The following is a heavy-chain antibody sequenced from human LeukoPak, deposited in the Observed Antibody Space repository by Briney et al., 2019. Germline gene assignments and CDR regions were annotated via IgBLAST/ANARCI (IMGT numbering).Heavy chain of an antibody. CDR3: ARAYGDYNFDY. CDR2: INSDGSST. V-gene: IGHV3-74*01. Sequence: PGGSLRLSCAASGFTFSSYWTHWVRQSPGKGLVWVSRINSDGSSTSYADSVKGRFTISRDNAKNTLYLQMNSLRAEDTAVYYCARAYGDYNFDYWGQGTLVTVSS. J-gene: IGHJ4*02. CDR1: GFTFSSYW. D-gene: IGHD4-17*01.